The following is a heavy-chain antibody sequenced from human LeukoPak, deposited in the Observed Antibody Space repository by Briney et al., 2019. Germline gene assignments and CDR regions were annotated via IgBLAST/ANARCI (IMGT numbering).Heavy chain of an antibody. CDR1: GGSISSSNW. J-gene: IGHJ4*02. CDR2: IYHSGST. Sequence: SGTLSLTCAVSGGSISSSNWWSWVRQPPGKGLEWIGEIYHSGSTNYNPSLKSRVTISVDKSKNQFSLKLSFVTAADTAVYYCARVHCSSTSCYYFDYWGQGTLVTVSS. V-gene: IGHV4-4*02. CDR3: ARVHCSSTSCYYFDY. D-gene: IGHD2-2*01.